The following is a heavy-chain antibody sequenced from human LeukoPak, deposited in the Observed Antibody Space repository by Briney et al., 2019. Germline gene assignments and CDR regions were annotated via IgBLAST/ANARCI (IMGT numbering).Heavy chain of an antibody. D-gene: IGHD6-19*01. CDR1: GGSISSYY. CDR2: IYYSGST. CDR3: ARDLAVAGKPTPLDY. Sequence: SETLSLTCTVSGGSISSYYWSWIRQPPGKGLEWIGYIYYSGSTNYNPSLKSRVTMTRDTSTSTVYMELSSLRSEDTAVYYCARDLAVAGKPTPLDYWGQGTLVRVPS. J-gene: IGHJ4*02. V-gene: IGHV4-59*01.